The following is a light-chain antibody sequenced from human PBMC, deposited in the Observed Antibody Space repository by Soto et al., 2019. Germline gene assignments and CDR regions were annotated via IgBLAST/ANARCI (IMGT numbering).Light chain of an antibody. V-gene: IGKV3-20*01. Sequence: EIVLTQSPGTLSLSPGERATLSCRASQSVSSNYFAWYQQKPGQAPRLLIHGASRRATGIPDRFSGSGSGTXFXXXXXXXXPEDFAVYYCQQYGSSLSITFGQGTRLEIK. J-gene: IGKJ5*01. CDR2: GAS. CDR1: QSVSSNY. CDR3: QQYGSSLSIT.